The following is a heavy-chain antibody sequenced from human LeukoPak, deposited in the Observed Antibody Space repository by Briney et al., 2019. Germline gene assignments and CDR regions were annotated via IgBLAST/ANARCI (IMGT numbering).Heavy chain of an antibody. CDR2: IIPIFGTA. D-gene: IGHD1-26*01. Sequence: GASVRVSCKASGGTFSSYAISWARQAPGQGLEWMGGIIPIFGTANYAQKFQGRVTITADESTSTAYMELSSLRSEDTAVYYCARDTPDSGSSLGWGQGTLVTVSS. CDR1: GGTFSSYA. CDR3: ARDTPDSGSSLG. J-gene: IGHJ4*02. V-gene: IGHV1-69*13.